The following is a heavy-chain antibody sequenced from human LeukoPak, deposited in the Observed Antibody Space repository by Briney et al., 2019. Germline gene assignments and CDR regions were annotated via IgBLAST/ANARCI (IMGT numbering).Heavy chain of an antibody. V-gene: IGHV3-30*02. J-gene: IGHJ4*02. CDR2: IRFDGSNE. CDR3: AKELAAAGTIDY. CDR1: GFTFSSYG. Sequence: GGSLRLSCAASGFTFSSYGMHWVRQAPGKGLEWVAFIRFDGSNEYYADSVKGRFTISRDNSKNTLYLQMNSLRAEDTAVYYCAKELAAAGTIDYWGQGTLVTVSS. D-gene: IGHD6-13*01.